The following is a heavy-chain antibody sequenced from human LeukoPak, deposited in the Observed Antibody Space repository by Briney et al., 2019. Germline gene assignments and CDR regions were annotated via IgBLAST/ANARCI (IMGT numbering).Heavy chain of an antibody. CDR2: IKQDGSGK. Sequence: GGSLRLSCAASGFTFSSYWMSWVRQAPGKGLEWVANIKQDGSGKYYVDSVKGRFTISRDNAKNSLYLQMNSLRAEDTAVYYCARGSGYDPSPYYYYYMDVWGKGTTVTISS. CDR3: ARGSGYDPSPYYYYYMDV. D-gene: IGHD5-12*01. J-gene: IGHJ6*03. CDR1: GFTFSSYW. V-gene: IGHV3-7*01.